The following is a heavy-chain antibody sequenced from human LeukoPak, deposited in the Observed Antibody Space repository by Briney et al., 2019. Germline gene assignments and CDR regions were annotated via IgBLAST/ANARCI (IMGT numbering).Heavy chain of an antibody. CDR1: GGTFTSYG. CDR3: AREGREWESSYYYYYMDV. V-gene: IGHV1-18*01. D-gene: IGHD1-26*01. CDR2: ISAYNGNT. Sequence: GASVKVSCKASGGTFTSYGISWVRQAPGQGLEWMGWISAYNGNTNYAQKLQGRVTMTTDTSTSTAYMELRSLRSDATAVYYCAREGREWESSYYYYYMDVWGKGTTVTVSS. J-gene: IGHJ6*03.